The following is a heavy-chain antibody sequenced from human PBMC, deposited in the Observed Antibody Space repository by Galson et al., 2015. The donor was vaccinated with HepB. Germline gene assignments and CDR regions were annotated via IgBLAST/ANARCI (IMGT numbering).Heavy chain of an antibody. Sequence: SLRLSCAASGFTFSSYGMHWVRQAPGKGLEWVAVISYDGSNKYYADSVKGRFTISRDNSKNTLYLQMNSLRAEDTAVYYCAKDGAYYDFWSGYSRDYYYYYMDVWGKGTTVTVSS. D-gene: IGHD3-3*01. V-gene: IGHV3-30*18. J-gene: IGHJ6*03. CDR3: AKDGAYYDFWSGYSRDYYYYYMDV. CDR2: ISYDGSNK. CDR1: GFTFSSYG.